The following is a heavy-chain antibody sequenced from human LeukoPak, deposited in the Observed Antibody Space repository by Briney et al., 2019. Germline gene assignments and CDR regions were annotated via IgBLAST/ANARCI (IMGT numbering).Heavy chain of an antibody. Sequence: GGSLRLSCAASGFTFDDYGMSWVRQAPGKGLEWVSGINWNGGRTGYADSVKGRFTISRDNAKKSLYVQMNSLRVEDTAVYYCASSPRGVYWGQGTLVTVSS. CDR1: GFTFDDYG. CDR2: INWNGGRT. J-gene: IGHJ4*02. D-gene: IGHD3-10*01. CDR3: ASSPRGVY. V-gene: IGHV3-20*04.